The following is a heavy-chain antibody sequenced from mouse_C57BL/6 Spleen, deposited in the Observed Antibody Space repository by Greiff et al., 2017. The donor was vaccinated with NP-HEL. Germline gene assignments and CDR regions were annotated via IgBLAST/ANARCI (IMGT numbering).Heavy chain of an antibody. D-gene: IGHD3-3*01. CDR1: GYSITSGYY. J-gene: IGHJ2*01. Sequence: ESGPGLVKPSQSLSLTCSVTGYSITSGYYWNWIRQFPGNKLEWMGYISYDGSNNYNPSLKKRISITRDTSKNQFFLKLNSMTTEDTATYYWARGRGTWDYWGQGTTLTVSS. CDR3: ARGRGTWDY. CDR2: ISYDGSN. V-gene: IGHV3-6*01.